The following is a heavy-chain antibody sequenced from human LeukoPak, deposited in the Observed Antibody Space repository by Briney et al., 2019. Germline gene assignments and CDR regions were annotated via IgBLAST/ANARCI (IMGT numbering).Heavy chain of an antibody. J-gene: IGHJ6*03. CDR1: GITLSSHA. V-gene: IGHV3-23*01. Sequence: PGGSLRLSCATSGITLSSHAMSWVRQAPGKGLEWVSLIRGSGGHTYYGDSVKGRFTISRDNSKNTFYLQMNSLRADDTAVYYCAKGGEATMRDGYNYYYYYMEVWGRGTTVTVSS. D-gene: IGHD5-24*01. CDR2: IRGSGGHT. CDR3: AKGGEATMRDGYNYYYYYMEV.